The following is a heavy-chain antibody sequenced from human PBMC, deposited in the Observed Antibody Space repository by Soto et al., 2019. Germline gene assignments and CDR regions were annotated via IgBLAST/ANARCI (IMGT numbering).Heavy chain of an antibody. V-gene: IGHV3-23*01. CDR1: EFTFSNYA. D-gene: IGHD3-10*01. CDR3: AKLGSSAWSPHYYFDY. Sequence: PGGSLILSCAASEFTFSNYAMSWVRQAPGKGLEWVSSISDNGGTTYYADSVKGRFTIPRDNSKNTLFLQVNSLRAEDTAIYYCAKLGSSAWSPHYYFDYWGQGTLVTVSS. J-gene: IGHJ4*02. CDR2: ISDNGGTT.